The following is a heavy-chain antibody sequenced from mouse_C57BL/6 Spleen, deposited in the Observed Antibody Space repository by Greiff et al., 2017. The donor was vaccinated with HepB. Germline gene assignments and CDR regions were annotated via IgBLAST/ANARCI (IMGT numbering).Heavy chain of an antibody. V-gene: IGHV3-6*01. CDR3: AGGEIGPY. Sequence: VQLQQSGPGLVKPSQSLSLTCSVTGYSITSGYYWNWIRQFPGNKLEWMGYISYDGSNNYNPSLKNRISITRDTSKNQFFLKLNSVTTEDTATYYCAGGEIGPYWGQGTLVTVSA. CDR1: GYSITSGYY. CDR2: ISYDGSN. J-gene: IGHJ3*01.